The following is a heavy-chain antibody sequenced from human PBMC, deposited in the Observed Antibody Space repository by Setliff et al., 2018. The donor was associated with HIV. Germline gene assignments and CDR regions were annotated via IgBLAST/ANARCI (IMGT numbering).Heavy chain of an antibody. CDR3: ARVPYRSAWFSGGHDAFDI. Sequence: ASVKVSCKASGYSFARYGLSWVRQAPGQGLEWMGWISGFNGNTKYAQSFQDRVAMTTETATSTAYMEMRCLRSDDTAVYFCARVPYRSAWFSGGHDAFDIWGQGTMVTVSS. CDR2: ISGFNGNT. V-gene: IGHV1-18*01. D-gene: IGHD6-19*01. CDR1: GYSFARYG. J-gene: IGHJ3*02.